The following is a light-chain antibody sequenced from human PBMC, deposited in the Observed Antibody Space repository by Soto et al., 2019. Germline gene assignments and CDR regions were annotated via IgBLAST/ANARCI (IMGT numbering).Light chain of an antibody. CDR3: QQHTT. CDR1: QGISSW. J-gene: IGKJ1*01. Sequence: DIPMTQSPSTLSASVGDRVTITCRGSQGISSWLAWYQLKPGKAPRLLIYKASILASGVPSRFSGGGSGTEFTLTISSLPPEDVATYHCQQHTTFGQGTKV. V-gene: IGKV1-5*03. CDR2: KAS.